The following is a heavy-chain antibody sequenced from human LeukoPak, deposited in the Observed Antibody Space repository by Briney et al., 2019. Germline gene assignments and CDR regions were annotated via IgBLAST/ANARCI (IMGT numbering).Heavy chain of an antibody. CDR1: GGSISGYY. CDR3: ARDPCSSTSCYIGRFDY. V-gene: IGHV4-59*01. D-gene: IGHD2-2*02. Sequence: SETLSLTCTVSGGSISGYYWSWIRQPPGKGLEWIGYIYYSGSTNYNPSLKSRVTISVDTSKNQFSLKLSSVTAADTAVYYCARDPCSSTSCYIGRFDYWGQGTLVTVSS. J-gene: IGHJ4*02. CDR2: IYYSGST.